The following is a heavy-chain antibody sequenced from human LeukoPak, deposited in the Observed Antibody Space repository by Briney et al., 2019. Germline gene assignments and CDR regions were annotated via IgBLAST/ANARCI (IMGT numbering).Heavy chain of an antibody. CDR2: IIPIFGTA. Sequence: SVKVSCKASGGTFSSYAISWVRQAPGQGLEWMGGIIPIFGTANYAQKFQGRVTITTDESTSTAYTELSSLRSEDTAVYYCARVRDELQLPYYFDYWGQGTLVTVSS. V-gene: IGHV1-69*05. CDR1: GGTFSSYA. J-gene: IGHJ4*02. D-gene: IGHD5-24*01. CDR3: ARVRDELQLPYYFDY.